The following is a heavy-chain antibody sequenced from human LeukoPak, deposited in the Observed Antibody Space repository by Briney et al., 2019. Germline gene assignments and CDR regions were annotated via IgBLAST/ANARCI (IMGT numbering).Heavy chain of an antibody. Sequence: PSETLSLTCTVSGYSISSGYYWGWIRQPPGKGLEWIGSIYHSGSTYYNPSLKSRVTISVDTSKNQFSLKLSSVTAADTAVYYCAAHYYFDYWGQGTLVTVSS. CDR2: IYHSGST. V-gene: IGHV4-38-2*02. J-gene: IGHJ4*02. CDR1: GYSISSGYY. CDR3: AAHYYFDY.